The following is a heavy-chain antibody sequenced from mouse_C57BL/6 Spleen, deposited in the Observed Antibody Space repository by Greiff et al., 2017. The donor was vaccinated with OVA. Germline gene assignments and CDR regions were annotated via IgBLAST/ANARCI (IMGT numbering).Heavy chain of an antibody. D-gene: IGHD1-1*01. CDR2: IDPEDGET. CDR1: GFNIKDYY. J-gene: IGHJ1*03. CDR3: AFSTTVVADWYFDV. V-gene: IGHV14-2*01. Sequence: EVKLMESGAELVKPGASVKLSCTASGFNIKDYYMHWVKQRTEQGLEWIGRIDPEDGETKYAPKFQGKATITADTSSNTAYLQLSSLTSEDTSVYYCAFSTTVVADWYFDVWGTGTTVTVSS.